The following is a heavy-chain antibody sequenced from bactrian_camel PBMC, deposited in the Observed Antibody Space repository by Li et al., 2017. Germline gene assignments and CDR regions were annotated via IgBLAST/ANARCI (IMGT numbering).Heavy chain of an antibody. CDR1: RYSDSRYS. Sequence: QVQLVESGGGSVQAGGSLRLSCAASRYSDSRYSMAWFRQAPGKEREGVATINDELHTRYADSVTGRFTISFDAAEMTLYLEMKGLKPEDTAMYYCAAHPGYSGTRCSDLRRSDYKYSGQGTQVTVS. V-gene: IGHV3S55*01. CDR2: INDELHT. CDR3: AAHPGYSGTRCSDLRRSDYKY. J-gene: IGHJ4*01. D-gene: IGHD4*01.